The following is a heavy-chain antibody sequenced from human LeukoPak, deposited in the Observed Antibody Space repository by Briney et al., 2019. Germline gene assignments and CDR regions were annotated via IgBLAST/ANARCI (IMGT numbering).Heavy chain of an antibody. CDR1: GGTFSSYA. Sequence: GSSVKVSCKASGGTFSSYAISWVRQAPGQGLEWMGGIIPIFGTANYAQKFQGRVTITADKSTSTAYMELSSLRSEDTAVYYCARALRRPKYYYYYMDVWGKGTTVTVSS. J-gene: IGHJ6*03. CDR2: IIPIFGTA. CDR3: ARALRRPKYYYYYMDV. V-gene: IGHV1-69*06.